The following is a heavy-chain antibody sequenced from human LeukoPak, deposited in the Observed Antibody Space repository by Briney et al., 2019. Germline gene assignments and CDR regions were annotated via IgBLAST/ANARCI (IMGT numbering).Heavy chain of an antibody. V-gene: IGHV1-8*02. CDR1: GGTFSSYA. CDR3: ARGKESGIEVAGR. Sequence: ASVKVSCKASGGTFSSYAINWVRQATGQGLEWMAWMNPYNGNTGFAQKFQDRVTLTRNTSISTAYMELRGLRFEDTAVYYCARGKESGIEVAGRWGQGTLVTVSS. D-gene: IGHD6-19*01. J-gene: IGHJ4*02. CDR2: MNPYNGNT.